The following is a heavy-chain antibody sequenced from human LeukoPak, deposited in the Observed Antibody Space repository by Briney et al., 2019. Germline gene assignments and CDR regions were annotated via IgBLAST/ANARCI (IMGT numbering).Heavy chain of an antibody. D-gene: IGHD1-7*01. CDR3: VRVGNYREFDY. V-gene: IGHV3-64*01. CDR2: ISTNGDAT. J-gene: IGHJ4*02. Sequence: PGGSLRLSCAASGSTFSNYALHWVRQAPGKGLEYVSAISTNGDATFYANSVKGRFTISRDNSKNTLYLQMGSLRAEDMAVYYCVRVGNYREFDYWGQGTLVTVSS. CDR1: GSTFSNYA.